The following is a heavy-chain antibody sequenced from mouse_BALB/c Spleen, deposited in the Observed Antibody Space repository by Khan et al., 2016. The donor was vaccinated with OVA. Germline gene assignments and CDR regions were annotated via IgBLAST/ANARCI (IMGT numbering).Heavy chain of an antibody. CDR2: IYPGSGST. Sequence: QVQLQQSGPELVKPGASVKMSCKASGYTFTDYIMSWVKQRTGQGLEWIGEIYPGSGSTYYNEKFKGKATLTADTSSNTAYMHLSSLTSEDSAVYFGARSPYGTSFAYWGQGTLVTVSA. CDR3: ARSPYGTSFAY. D-gene: IGHD2-1*01. J-gene: IGHJ3*01. V-gene: IGHV1-77*01. CDR1: GYTFTDYI.